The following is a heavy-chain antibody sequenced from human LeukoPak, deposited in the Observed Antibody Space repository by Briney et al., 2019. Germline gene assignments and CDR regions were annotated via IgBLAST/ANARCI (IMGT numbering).Heavy chain of an antibody. CDR2: ISAYNGNT. CDR3: ARGSVVITADAFDI. CDR1: GYTFTSYG. V-gene: IGHV1-18*01. J-gene: IGHJ3*02. D-gene: IGHD3-22*01. Sequence: RASVKVSCKASGYTFTSYGISWVRQAPGQGLEWMGWISAYNGNTNYAQKLQGRVNMTTDTSTSSAYMELRSLRSDDTAVYYCARGSVVITADAFDIWGQGTMVTVSS.